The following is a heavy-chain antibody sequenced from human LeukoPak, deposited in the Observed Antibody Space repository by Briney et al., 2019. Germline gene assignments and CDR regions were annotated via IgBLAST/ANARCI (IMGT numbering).Heavy chain of an antibody. CDR2: NTGSGGST. D-gene: IGHD2-2*03. V-gene: IGHV3-23*01. Sequence: GRSLRLLYASSRLPFSNAWLSWATQAPGKALEYVSANTGSGGSTYYADSPKRRFTFSRDNSKNTLYLQMNSLRAEDTAVYYCAKDGYCSRTSCRATPIDPWGQGTLVTVSS. J-gene: IGHJ5*02. CDR1: RLPFSNAW. CDR3: AKDGYCSRTSCRATPIDP.